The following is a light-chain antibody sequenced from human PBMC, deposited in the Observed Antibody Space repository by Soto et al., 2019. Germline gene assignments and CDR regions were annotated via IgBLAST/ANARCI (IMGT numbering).Light chain of an antibody. Sequence: DTVMTQSPFSLPVTPGEPASISCRSSQSLLDSNGYNYLDRYLQKPGQSPQLLIYMGSNRASGVRDRFRGTVSGSDFPLKISRVEAADVGVYYRMQALRSPFIFGQGTRLEIK. J-gene: IGKJ5*01. CDR2: MGS. CDR1: QSLLDSNGYNY. V-gene: IGKV2-28*01. CDR3: MQALRSPFI.